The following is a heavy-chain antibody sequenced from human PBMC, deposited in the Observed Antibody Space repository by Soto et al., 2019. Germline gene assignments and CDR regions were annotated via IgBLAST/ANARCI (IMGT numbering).Heavy chain of an antibody. CDR3: ARVAVAGTMVDY. CDR1: GGSISSGGYS. D-gene: IGHD6-19*01. J-gene: IGHJ4*02. CDR2: IYHSGST. V-gene: IGHV4-30-2*01. Sequence: SETLSLTCAVSGGSISSGGYSWSWIRQPPGKGLEWIGYIYHSGSTYYNPSLKSRVTISVDRSKNQFSLKLSSVTAADTAVYYCARVAVAGTMVDYWGQGTLVIVSS.